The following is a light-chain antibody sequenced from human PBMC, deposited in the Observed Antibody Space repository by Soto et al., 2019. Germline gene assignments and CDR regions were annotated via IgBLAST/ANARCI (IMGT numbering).Light chain of an antibody. Sequence: QSVLTQPPSASGTPGHRVTISCSGSSSNIGSNYVYWYQQRPGTAPKLLIYRNNQRPSGVPDRFSGSKSGTSASLAISGLRSEDEADYYCAACDDSLSGPVFGGGTQLTVL. CDR1: SSNIGSNY. CDR2: RNN. J-gene: IGLJ2*01. V-gene: IGLV1-47*01. CDR3: AACDDSLSGPV.